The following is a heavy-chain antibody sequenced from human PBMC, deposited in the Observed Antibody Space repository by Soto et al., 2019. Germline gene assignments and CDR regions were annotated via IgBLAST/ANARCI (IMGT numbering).Heavy chain of an antibody. CDR3: ASQYYYDSSGYYPVLDP. V-gene: IGHV4-30-4*01. J-gene: IGHJ5*02. Sequence: QVQLQESGPGLVKPSQTLSLTCTVSGGSISSGDYYWSWIRQPPGKGLEWIGYIYYSGSTYYNPSLRSRVTISVDTSKNQFSLKLSSVTAADTAVYYCASQYYYDSSGYYPVLDPWGQGTLVTVSS. D-gene: IGHD3-22*01. CDR2: IYYSGST. CDR1: GGSISSGDYY.